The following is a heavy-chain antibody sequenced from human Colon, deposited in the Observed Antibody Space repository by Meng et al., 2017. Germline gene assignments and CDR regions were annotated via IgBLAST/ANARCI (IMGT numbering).Heavy chain of an antibody. CDR3: ASFPPPGKQWLVTDY. J-gene: IGHJ4*02. V-gene: IGHV4-4*02. CDR2: IYHSGST. CDR1: GGSISSSNW. Sequence: GQLQESRPGLVQLSGTLSLTCAVSGGSISSSNWWSWVRQPPGKGLEWIGEIYHSGSTNYNPSLKSRVTISVDKSKNQFSLKLSSVTAADTAVYYCASFPPPGKQWLVTDYWGQGTLVTVSS. D-gene: IGHD6-19*01.